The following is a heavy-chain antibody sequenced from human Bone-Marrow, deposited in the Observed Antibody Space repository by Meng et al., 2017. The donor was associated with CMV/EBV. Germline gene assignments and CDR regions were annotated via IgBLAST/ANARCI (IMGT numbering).Heavy chain of an antibody. Sequence: GGSLRLSCAASGFTFNNYPMTWVRQGPGKGLEWVSVIRGNGDDTYYADSVKGRFTISRDNSKNTLYLQMNSLRAEDTAVYYCAIYYDSSGLKVDAFDIWGQGTMVTVSS. V-gene: IGHV3-23*01. CDR2: IRGNGDDT. D-gene: IGHD3-22*01. CDR3: AIYYDSSGLKVDAFDI. J-gene: IGHJ3*02. CDR1: GFTFNNYP.